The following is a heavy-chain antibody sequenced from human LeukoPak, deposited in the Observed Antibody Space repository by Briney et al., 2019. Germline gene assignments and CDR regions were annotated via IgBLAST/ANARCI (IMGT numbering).Heavy chain of an antibody. J-gene: IGHJ1*01. CDR2: IRSKAYGWTA. D-gene: IGHD6-13*01. V-gene: IGHV3-49*04. CDR1: GFTFGDYA. CDR3: TISSSWYSEYFQH. Sequence: GGSLRLSCTASGFTFGDYAMSWVRQAPGKGLEWVGFIRSKAYGWTAEYAASVKGRFTNSRDDSKSIAYLQMNSLKAEDTAVYYCTISSSWYSEYFQHGGQSTLVTVSS.